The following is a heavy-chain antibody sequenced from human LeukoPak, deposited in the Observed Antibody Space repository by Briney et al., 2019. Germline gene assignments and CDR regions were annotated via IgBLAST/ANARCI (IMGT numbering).Heavy chain of an antibody. CDR2: IYYSGST. J-gene: IGHJ4*02. CDR1: GGSISSSSYY. CDR3: AREWDSSGWYGVLGYYFDY. D-gene: IGHD6-19*01. Sequence: PSETLFLTCTVSGGSISSSSYYWGWIRQPPGKGLEWIGSIYYSGSTYYNPSLKSRVTISVDTSKNQFSLKLSSVTAADTAVYYCAREWDSSGWYGVLGYYFDYWGQGTLVTVSS. V-gene: IGHV4-39*07.